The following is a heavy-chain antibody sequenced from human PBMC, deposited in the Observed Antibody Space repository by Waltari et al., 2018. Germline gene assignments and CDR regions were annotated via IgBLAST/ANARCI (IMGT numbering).Heavy chain of an antibody. CDR2: ISWNSGRI. CDR3: AKDMGHIVVVTPNDAFDI. Sequence: EVQLVESGGGLVQPGRSLRLSCAASGFTFDDYAMHWVRQAPGKGLEWVSGISWNSGRIGYADSVKGRFTISRDNAKNSLYLQMNSLRAEDTALYYCAKDMGHIVVVTPNDAFDIWGQGTMVTVSS. CDR1: GFTFDDYA. V-gene: IGHV3-9*01. D-gene: IGHD2-21*02. J-gene: IGHJ3*02.